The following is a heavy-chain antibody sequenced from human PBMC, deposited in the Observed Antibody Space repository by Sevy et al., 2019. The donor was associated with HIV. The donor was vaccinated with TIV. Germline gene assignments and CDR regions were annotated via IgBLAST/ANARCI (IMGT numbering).Heavy chain of an antibody. CDR3: ARKMELLVPDY. CDR1: GFTFSNYA. Sequence: GGSLRLSCADSGFTFSNYAMAWVRQAPGKGLEWVSAISVSGDFTYYADSVRGRFTVSRDKSKNTLFLQMNSLRAEDTAVYYCARKMELLVPDYWGQGTLVTVSS. J-gene: IGHJ4*02. CDR2: ISVSGDFT. D-gene: IGHD1-7*01. V-gene: IGHV3-23*01.